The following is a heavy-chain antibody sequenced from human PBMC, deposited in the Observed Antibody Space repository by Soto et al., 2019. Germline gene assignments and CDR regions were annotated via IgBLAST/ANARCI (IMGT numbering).Heavy chain of an antibody. J-gene: IGHJ4*02. CDR1: GGSFSDYD. CDR2: MNHSGST. V-gene: IGHV4-34*01. Sequence: SETLSLTCIVYGGSFSDYDWSWIRQPPGKGLEWIGEMNHSGSTNHNPSLKSRVTISVDTSKNQFSLRLSSVTAADTAVYFCARVWGSYRYYFDYWGQGTLVT. CDR3: ARVWGSYRYYFDY. D-gene: IGHD3-16*02.